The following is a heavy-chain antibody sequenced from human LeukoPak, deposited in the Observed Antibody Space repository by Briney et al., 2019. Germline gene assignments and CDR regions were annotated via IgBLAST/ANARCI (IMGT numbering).Heavy chain of an antibody. CDR3: ARVGYCGGDCYPYGMDV. CDR2: IIPIFGTA. V-gene: IGHV1-69*13. Sequence: SVKVSCKASGGTFSSYAISWVRQAPGQGLEWMGGIIPIFGTANYAQKFQGRVTITADESTSTAYMGLSSLRSEDTAVYYCARVGYCGGDCYPYGMDVWGQGTTVTVSS. CDR1: GGTFSSYA. J-gene: IGHJ6*02. D-gene: IGHD2-21*02.